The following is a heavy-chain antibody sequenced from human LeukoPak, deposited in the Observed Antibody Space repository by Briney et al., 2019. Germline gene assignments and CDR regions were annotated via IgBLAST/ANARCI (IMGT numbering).Heavy chain of an antibody. V-gene: IGHV4-59*01. CDR2: IYYSGST. CDR1: GGSISSYY. CDR3: AYSSGSTFDY. J-gene: IGHJ4*02. D-gene: IGHD6-19*01. Sequence: PETLSLTCTVSGGSISSYYWSWIRQPPGKGLEWIGYIYYSGSTNYNPSLKSRVTISVDTPKNQFSLKLSSVIAADTAVYYCAYSSGSTFDYWGQGTLVTVSS.